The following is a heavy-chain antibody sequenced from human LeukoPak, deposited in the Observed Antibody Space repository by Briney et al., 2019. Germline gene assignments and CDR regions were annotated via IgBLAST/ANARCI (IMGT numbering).Heavy chain of an antibody. CDR3: ARGSDDYSHVGYFDY. CDR1: GYTFTSYG. V-gene: IGHV1-18*01. J-gene: IGHJ4*02. D-gene: IGHD4-11*01. Sequence: ASVKVSCKASGYTFTSYGISWVRQAPGQGLEWMGWISAYSGITNYAQRLQGRVTMTTDTSTSTAYMELRSLRSDDTAVYYCARGSDDYSHVGYFDYWGQGTLVTVSS. CDR2: ISAYSGIT.